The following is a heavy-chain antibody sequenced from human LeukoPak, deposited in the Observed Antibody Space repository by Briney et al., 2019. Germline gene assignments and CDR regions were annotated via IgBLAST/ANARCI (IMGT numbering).Heavy chain of an antibody. CDR1: GGSFSGYY. D-gene: IGHD3-3*01. Sequence: SETLSLTCAVYGGSFSGYYWSWIRQPPGKGLEWIGEINHSGSTNYNPSLKSRVTISVDTSKNQFSLKLSSVTAADTAVYYCARVSIFGVVRTYYYYMDVWGKGTTVTVSS. J-gene: IGHJ6*03. CDR3: ARVSIFGVVRTYYYYMDV. CDR2: INHSGST. V-gene: IGHV4-34*01.